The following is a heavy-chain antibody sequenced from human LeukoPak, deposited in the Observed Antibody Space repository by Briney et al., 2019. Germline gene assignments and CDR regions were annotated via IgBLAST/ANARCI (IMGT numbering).Heavy chain of an antibody. CDR1: GGSISNNNYY. V-gene: IGHV4-39*01. J-gene: IGHJ5*02. D-gene: IGHD2-8*02. CDR2: IYYSGST. Sequence: PSETLSLTCTVSGGSISNNNYYWGWIRQPPGKGLEWIGSIYYSGSTYYNPSLKSRVTISVDTSKNQFSLKLSSVTAADTAVYYCARRIVNTNSRYGWDPGFDPWGQGTLVTVSS. CDR3: ARRIVNTNSRYGWDPGFDP.